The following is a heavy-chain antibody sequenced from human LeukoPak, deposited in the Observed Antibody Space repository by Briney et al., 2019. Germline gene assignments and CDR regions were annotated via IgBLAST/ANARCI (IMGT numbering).Heavy chain of an antibody. J-gene: IGHJ4*02. CDR2: IWYDGSNK. CDR3: ARERDYDSSGYYVFGY. CDR1: GFTFRTYG. D-gene: IGHD3-22*01. V-gene: IGHV3-33*01. Sequence: GGSLRLSCTASGFTFRTYGMVWVRQAPGKGLEWVAVIWYDGSNKYYADSVKGRFTISRDNSKNTLYLQMNSLRAEDTAVYYCARERDYDSSGYYVFGYWGQGTLVTVSS.